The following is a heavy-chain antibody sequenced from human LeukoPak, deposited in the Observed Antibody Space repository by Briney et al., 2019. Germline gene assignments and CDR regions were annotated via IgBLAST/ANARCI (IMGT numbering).Heavy chain of an antibody. CDR2: IYYSGST. J-gene: IGHJ4*02. D-gene: IGHD1-7*01. CDR1: GGSISSGDYY. CDR3: AREVEYWNYQAYEYYFDY. V-gene: IGHV4-30-4*02. Sequence: SETLSLTCTVSGGSISSGDYYWSWIRQPPGKGLEWIGYIYYSGSTYYNPSLKSRVTISVDTSKNQFSLKLSSVTAADTAVYYCAREVEYWNYQAYEYYFDYWGQGTLVTVSS.